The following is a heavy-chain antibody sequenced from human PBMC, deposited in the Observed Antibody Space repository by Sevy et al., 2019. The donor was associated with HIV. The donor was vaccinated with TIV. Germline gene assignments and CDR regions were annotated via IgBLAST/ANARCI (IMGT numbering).Heavy chain of an antibody. D-gene: IGHD2-8*01. V-gene: IGHV3-15*01. CDR2: IKSKSEGGTR. CDR3: TKARGYCMDGVCGGYFDS. J-gene: IGHJ4*02. CDR1: GFTFSNAW. Sequence: GGSLRLSCGASGFTFSNAWMTWVRQAPGKGLEWVGRIKSKSEGGTRDYSARVKGRFTISRDDSKITLNMQMNSLKSDDTAVYYCTKARGYCMDGVCGGYFDSWGQGTLVTVSS.